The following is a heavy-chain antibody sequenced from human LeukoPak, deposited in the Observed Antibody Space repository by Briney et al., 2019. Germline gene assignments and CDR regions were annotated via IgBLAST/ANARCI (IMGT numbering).Heavy chain of an antibody. CDR3: GRWGYFDSGNYFVVDY. Sequence: SETLSLTCIVSGDSIRSYYWNWIRQAPGKALEWIGHIHNNGDTAYNFSLKSRVTISMDTSKNQFSLKLSSVAAADTAVYYCGRWGYFDSGNYFVVDYWGQGTVVTVSS. D-gene: IGHD3-22*01. V-gene: IGHV4-59*13. J-gene: IGHJ4*02. CDR1: GDSIRSYY. CDR2: IHNNGDT.